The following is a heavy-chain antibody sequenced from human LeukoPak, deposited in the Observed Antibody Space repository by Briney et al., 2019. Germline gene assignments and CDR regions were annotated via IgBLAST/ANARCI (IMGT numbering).Heavy chain of an antibody. CDR2: ISWNSGSI. CDR3: ARDYSSLGY. CDR1: GFTFDDYA. V-gene: IGHV3-9*01. D-gene: IGHD2-15*01. J-gene: IGHJ4*02. Sequence: GWSLRLSCAASGFTFDDYAMHWVRQAPGKGLEWVSGISWNSGSIGYADSVKGRFTISRDNAKNSLYLQMNSLRAEDTALYYCARDYSSLGYWGQGTLVTVSS.